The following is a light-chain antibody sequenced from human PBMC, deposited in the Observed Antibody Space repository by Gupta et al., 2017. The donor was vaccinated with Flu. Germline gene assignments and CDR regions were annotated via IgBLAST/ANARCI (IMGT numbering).Light chain of an antibody. J-gene: IGKJ4*01. Sequence: DIQLTQSPSFLSASVGDRVTITCRDSQDIDISLAWYQQKPGTGPNLLIYAASTLQSGVPSRFSGGGSGTEFTLTISSLQPEDFATYYCEQIKTYPLTFGGGTKVEIK. V-gene: IGKV1-9*01. CDR3: EQIKTYPLT. CDR2: AAS. CDR1: QDIDIS.